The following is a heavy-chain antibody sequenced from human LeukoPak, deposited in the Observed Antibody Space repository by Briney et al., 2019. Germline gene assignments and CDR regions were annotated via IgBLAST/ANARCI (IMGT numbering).Heavy chain of an antibody. CDR3: ARDMIAARPNWFDP. CDR2: ISAYNGNT. D-gene: IGHD6-6*01. CDR1: GYSLTTYG. V-gene: IGHV1-18*01. Sequence: ASVKVSCKASGYSLTTYGITWVRQAPGQGLEGMGWISAYNGNTNYSQKLQGRVTMTTDTSTSTAYMELRSLTSDDTAVYYCARDMIAARPNWFDPWGQGTLVTVSS. J-gene: IGHJ5*02.